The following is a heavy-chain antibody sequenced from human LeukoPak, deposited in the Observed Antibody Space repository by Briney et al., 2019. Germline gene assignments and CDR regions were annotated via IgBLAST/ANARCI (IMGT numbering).Heavy chain of an antibody. CDR1: GFTFSSYG. CDR3: AKAAQGYCSSTSCFRAFDI. J-gene: IGHJ3*02. CDR2: IWYGGSNK. Sequence: GGSLRLSCAASGFTFSSYGMHWVRQAPGKGLEWVSVIWYGGSNKYYADSVKGRFTISRDNSKNTLYLQMNSLRAEDTAVYYCAKAAQGYCSSTSCFRAFDIWGQGTMVTVSS. V-gene: IGHV3-30*02. D-gene: IGHD2-2*01.